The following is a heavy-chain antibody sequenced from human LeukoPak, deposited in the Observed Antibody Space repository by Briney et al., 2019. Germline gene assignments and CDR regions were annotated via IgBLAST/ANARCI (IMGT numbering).Heavy chain of an antibody. V-gene: IGHV4-34*01. CDR2: INHSGST. J-gene: IGHJ4*02. Sequence: PSETLSLTRAVYGGSFSGYYWSWIRQPPGKGLEWIGEINHSGSTNYNPSLKSRVTISVDTSKNQFSLKLSSVTAADTAVYYCARGLGKYYYDSSGYSDYWGQGTLVTVSS. CDR1: GGSFSGYY. CDR3: ARGLGKYYYDSSGYSDY. D-gene: IGHD3-22*01.